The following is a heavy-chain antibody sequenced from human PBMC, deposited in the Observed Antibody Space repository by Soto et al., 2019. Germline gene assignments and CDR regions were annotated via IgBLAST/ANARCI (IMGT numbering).Heavy chain of an antibody. D-gene: IGHD6-13*01. J-gene: IGHJ6*02. CDR2: ISGSSNTI. Sequence: GGSLRLSCAASGFTLSSYNMNWVRQAPGKGLEWVSYISGSSNTIYYADSVKGRFTISRDNAKNSLYLQMDSLRDEDTAVYYCARDHGGSTWFVGIYYYFGVDVWGQGTTVTVSS. V-gene: IGHV3-48*02. CDR3: ARDHGGSTWFVGIYYYFGVDV. CDR1: GFTLSSYN.